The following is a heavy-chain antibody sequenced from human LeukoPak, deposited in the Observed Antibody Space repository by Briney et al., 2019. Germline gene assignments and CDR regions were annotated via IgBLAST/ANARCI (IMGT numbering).Heavy chain of an antibody. CDR3: AREDVNIAVAASGPFDI. CDR1: GLTFSIYW. Sequence: PGGSLRLACAPSGLTFSIYWMHWVRQAPGKGLVWVSRIISDGSRTGYADSVKGRFTISRDNAKNKLYLQMNSLRAEDTAVYYCAREDVNIAVAASGPFDIWGQGTMVTVSS. V-gene: IGHV3-74*01. CDR2: IISDGSRT. D-gene: IGHD6-19*01. J-gene: IGHJ3*02.